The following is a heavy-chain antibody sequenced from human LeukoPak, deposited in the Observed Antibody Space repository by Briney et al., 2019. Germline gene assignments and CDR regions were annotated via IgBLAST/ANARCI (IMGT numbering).Heavy chain of an antibody. V-gene: IGHV3-30*02. D-gene: IGHD3-22*01. J-gene: IGHJ4*02. CDR3: ARDAYYYDSSGYYLPAGADY. CDR1: GFTFSTYG. CDR2: IRYDGSNK. Sequence: PGGSLRLSCAASGFTFSTYGMHWVRQAPGKGLEWVTFIRYDGSNKYFADSVKGRFTISRDNSKNTLYLQMNSLRAEDTAVYYCARDAYYYDSSGYYLPAGADYWGQRTLVTVSS.